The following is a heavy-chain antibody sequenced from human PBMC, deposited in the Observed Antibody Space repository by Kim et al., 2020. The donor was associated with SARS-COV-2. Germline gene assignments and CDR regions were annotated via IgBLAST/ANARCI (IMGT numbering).Heavy chain of an antibody. J-gene: IGHJ3*02. Sequence: GGSLRLSCAASGFTFDDYAMHWVRQAPGKGLEWVSGISWNSGSIGYADSVKGRFTISRDNAKNSLYLQMNSLRAEDTALYYCAKDRGLSITMVRGVPIDAFDIWGQGTMVTVSS. CDR3: AKDRGLSITMVRGVPIDAFDI. CDR1: GFTFDDYA. V-gene: IGHV3-9*01. D-gene: IGHD3-10*01. CDR2: ISWNSGSI.